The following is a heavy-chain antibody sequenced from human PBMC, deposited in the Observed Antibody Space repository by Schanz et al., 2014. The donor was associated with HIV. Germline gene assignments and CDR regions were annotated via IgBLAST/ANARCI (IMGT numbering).Heavy chain of an antibody. CDR1: GDSISSSY. D-gene: IGHD3-10*01. CDR2: THYRGST. Sequence: QVQLRESGPGLVKPSETLSLTCTVSGDSISSSYWIWIRQPPGKGLEWIGYTHYRGSTNYNPSLKRRGSTSVDTSKNQCSMKLSSVTAADTAVYYCARGQFGELFYGMDVWGRGTTVIVSS. V-gene: IGHV4-59*01. J-gene: IGHJ6*02. CDR3: ARGQFGELFYGMDV.